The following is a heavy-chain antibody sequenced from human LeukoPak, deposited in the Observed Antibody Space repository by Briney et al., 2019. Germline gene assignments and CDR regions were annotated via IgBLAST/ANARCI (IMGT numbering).Heavy chain of an antibody. V-gene: IGHV3-53*01. CDR3: ARDLSYFDY. J-gene: IGHJ4*02. Sequence: GGSLRLSCAVSGFSVSSTYMTWVRQAPGKGLEWVSITYSDGNTYYAESVRGRFTVSRGYSKNTLYLQMKSLRVEDTAFYYCARDLSYFDYWGQGTLVTVSS. CDR1: GFSVSSTY. D-gene: IGHD2/OR15-2a*01. CDR2: TYSDGNT.